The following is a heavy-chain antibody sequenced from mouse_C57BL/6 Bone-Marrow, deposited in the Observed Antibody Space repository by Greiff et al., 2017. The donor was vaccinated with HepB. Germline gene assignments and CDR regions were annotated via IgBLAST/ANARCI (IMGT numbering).Heavy chain of an antibody. V-gene: IGHV3-6*01. D-gene: IGHD1-1*01. CDR3: ARDGYYGRDY. Sequence: EVQLQQSGPGLVKPSQSLSLTCSVTGYSITSGYYWNWIRQFPGNKLEWMGYISYDGSNNYNPSLKNRISITRDTSKNQFFLKLNSVTTEDTATYYCARDGYYGRDYWGQGTTLTVSS. CDR1: GYSITSGYY. J-gene: IGHJ2*01. CDR2: ISYDGSN.